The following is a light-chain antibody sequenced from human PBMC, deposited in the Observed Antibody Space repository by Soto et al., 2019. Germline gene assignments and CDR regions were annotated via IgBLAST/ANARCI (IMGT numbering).Light chain of an antibody. CDR1: QSISRW. Sequence: DIQMTESPSTLSAAVGDRVTITCRASQSISRWLAWYQQKPGKAPKSLIYDASTLRSGVPSRFSVGASGTEFTLPISSLQPDDSATDDCQQYNTYSTFGQGTRLEIK. V-gene: IGKV1-5*01. CDR2: DAS. CDR3: QQYNTYST. J-gene: IGKJ5*01.